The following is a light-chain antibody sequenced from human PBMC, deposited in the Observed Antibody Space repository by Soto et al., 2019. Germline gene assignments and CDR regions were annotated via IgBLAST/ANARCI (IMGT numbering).Light chain of an antibody. Sequence: DIQMTHSPFTLSASLGDRVAVSCRASQNINKRLAWHQQKPGKAPKVLIYDASNLKSGVPSRFSGSGSGTEFILTISSLQPDDFATYYCQQYYTYPWTFGQGTKVDI. CDR3: QQYYTYPWT. V-gene: IGKV1-5*01. CDR2: DAS. CDR1: QNINKR. J-gene: IGKJ1*01.